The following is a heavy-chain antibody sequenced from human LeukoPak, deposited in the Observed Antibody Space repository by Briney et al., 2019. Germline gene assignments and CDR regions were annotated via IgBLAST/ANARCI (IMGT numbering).Heavy chain of an antibody. CDR2: IRYDGSNK. CDR3: ARAEKPNWGNYYYYCMDV. D-gene: IGHD7-27*01. V-gene: IGHV3-30*02. CDR1: GFTSSSYG. J-gene: IGHJ6*03. Sequence: GGSLRLSCAASGFTSSSYGMHWVRQAPGKGLEWVAFIRYDGSNKYYADSVKGRFTISRDNSKNTLYLQMNSLRAEDTAVYYCARAEKPNWGNYYYYCMDVWGKGTTVTVSS.